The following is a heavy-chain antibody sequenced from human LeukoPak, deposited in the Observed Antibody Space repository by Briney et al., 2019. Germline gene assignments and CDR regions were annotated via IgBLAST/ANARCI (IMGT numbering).Heavy chain of an antibody. CDR1: GYIFTNFG. Sequence: GASVKVSCKASGYIFTNFGISWVRQARGQGLEWMGWISGYNGNTKYVQKFQGRVTMTTDTSTSTAYMELRGLRSDDTAVYYCARVFGRQLPDFWGQGTLVIVSS. CDR2: ISGYNGNT. V-gene: IGHV1-18*01. J-gene: IGHJ4*02. D-gene: IGHD1-26*01. CDR3: ARVFGRQLPDF.